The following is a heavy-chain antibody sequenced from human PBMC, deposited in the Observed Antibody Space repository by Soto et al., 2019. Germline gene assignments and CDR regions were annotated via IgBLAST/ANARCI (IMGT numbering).Heavy chain of an antibody. V-gene: IGHV1-46*01. Sequence: QVQLVQSGAEVKKPGASVKVSCKASGYTFTSYYMHWVRQAPGQGLEWMGIINPSGGNTSYAQKFQGRVTMTRDTSTSTVYMELSSLRSEDTAVYYCARVSSGSYYGMDNWFDPWGQGTLVTVSS. J-gene: IGHJ5*02. CDR1: GYTFTSYY. D-gene: IGHD1-26*01. CDR3: ARVSSGSYYGMDNWFDP. CDR2: INPSGGNT.